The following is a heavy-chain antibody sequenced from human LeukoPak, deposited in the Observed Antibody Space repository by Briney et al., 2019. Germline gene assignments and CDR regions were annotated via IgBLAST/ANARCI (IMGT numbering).Heavy chain of an antibody. CDR1: GGSISSYY. J-gene: IGHJ6*02. CDR3: AKDWIQLWPRSDGMDV. D-gene: IGHD5-18*01. V-gene: IGHV4-59*01. CDR2: IYYSGST. Sequence: PSETLSLTCTVSGGSISSYYWSWIRQPPGKGLEWIGYIYYSGSTNYNPSLKSRVTISVDTSKNQFSLKLSSVTAADTAVYYCAKDWIQLWPRSDGMDVWGQGTTVTVSS.